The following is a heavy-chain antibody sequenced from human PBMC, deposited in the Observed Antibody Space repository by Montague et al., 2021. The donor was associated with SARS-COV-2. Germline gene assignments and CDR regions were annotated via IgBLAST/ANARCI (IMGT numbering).Heavy chain of an antibody. CDR2: VSHPGSA. D-gene: IGHD3-9*01. CDR3: SGGVYSRVIFVVSPRYYFAY. V-gene: IGHV4-34*01. CDR1: TEAFNGYY. J-gene: IGHJ4*02. Sequence: SETLSLTCAVYTEAFNGYYWTWIRQPPGKGLEWSGEVSHPGSAKYNPSLKNRVTISVDTYRKQDSLRLTSVTAADTATSYFSGGVYSRVIFVVSPRYYFAYWGQGNMVAVSA.